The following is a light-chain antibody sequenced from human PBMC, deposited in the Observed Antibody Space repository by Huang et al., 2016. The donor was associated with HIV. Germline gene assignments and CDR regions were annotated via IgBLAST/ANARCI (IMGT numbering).Light chain of an antibody. J-gene: IGKJ4*01. CDR2: QIS. V-gene: IGKV2-24*01. Sequence: DIVLTQTPLSSPVTLGQPASISCRSSQSLAHSDGNTYLSWLQQRPGQPPRLLIYQISKRFSGVPDRFSGSGAGTDFTLKISGVEAEDVAIYYCMQATQFPLTFGGGTKVEIK. CDR3: MQATQFPLT. CDR1: QSLAHSDGNTY.